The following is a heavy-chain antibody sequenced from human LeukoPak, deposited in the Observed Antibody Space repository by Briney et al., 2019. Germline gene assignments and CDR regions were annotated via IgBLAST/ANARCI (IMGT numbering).Heavy chain of an antibody. V-gene: IGHV3-23*01. Sequence: GGSLRLSCAASGFTFSNYAMSWVRQAPGKGLEWVSIISGGGANTYYADSVKGRFTISRDNSKSTLYLQINSLRDDDTAIYYCGKRGGAERALDYWGQGTPVTVSS. J-gene: IGHJ4*02. CDR1: GFTFSNYA. D-gene: IGHD3-10*01. CDR2: ISGGGANT. CDR3: GKRGGAERALDY.